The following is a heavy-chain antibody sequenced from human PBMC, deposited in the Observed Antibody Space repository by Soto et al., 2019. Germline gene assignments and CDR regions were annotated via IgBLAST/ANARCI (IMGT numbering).Heavy chain of an antibody. V-gene: IGHV3-30-3*01. D-gene: IGHD6-19*01. CDR2: ISYDGSDK. CDR3: ASIKGLDDYYYYGMDV. J-gene: IGHJ6*02. CDR1: GFTFSSYA. Sequence: GGSLRLSCAASGFTFSSYAMHWVRQAPGKGLEWVALISYDGSDKDYADSVKGRFTISRDNAKNSLYLQMSSLRDEDTAVYYCASIKGLDDYYYYGMDVWGQGTTVTVSS.